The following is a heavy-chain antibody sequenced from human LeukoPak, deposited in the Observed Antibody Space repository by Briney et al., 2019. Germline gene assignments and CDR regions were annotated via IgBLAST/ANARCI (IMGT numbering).Heavy chain of an antibody. Sequence: ASVKVSCKASGYTFTSYYMHWVRQAPGQGLEWMGIINPSGGSTSYAQKFQGRVTMTRDTSTSTAYMELSSLRSEDTAVYYCASITMMVFDYWGQGTLVTVSS. CDR3: ASITMMVFDY. D-gene: IGHD3-22*01. CDR1: GYTFTSYY. J-gene: IGHJ4*02. CDR2: INPSGGST. V-gene: IGHV1-46*01.